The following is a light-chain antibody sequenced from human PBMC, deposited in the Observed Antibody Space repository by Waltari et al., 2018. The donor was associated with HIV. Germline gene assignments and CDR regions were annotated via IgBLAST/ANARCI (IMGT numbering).Light chain of an antibody. J-gene: IGLJ2*01. V-gene: IGLV2-14*01. CDR3: SSSTSSSTLI. CDR2: EVS. Sequence: QSALTQPASVSGSPGQTIPISCTGTSSDVGVSNYVSWYQQHPGKAPKLIIFEVSIRPSGVSKRFSGSKSGNTASLTISGLQAEDDADYYCSSSTSSSTLIFGGGTKLTVL. CDR1: SSDVGVSNY.